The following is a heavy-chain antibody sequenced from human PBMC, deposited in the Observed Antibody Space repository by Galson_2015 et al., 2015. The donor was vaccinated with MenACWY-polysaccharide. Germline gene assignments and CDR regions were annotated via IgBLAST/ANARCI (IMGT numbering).Heavy chain of an antibody. CDR2: IHSSGST. Sequence: ETLSLTCSVSGGSITSYYWSWIRQPAGKGLEWIGRIHSSGSTTYKPSLERRVIMSVDTSKNQFSLDLTSTTAADTAVYYCARRSLGNWYFDLWGRGTLVTVSS. J-gene: IGHJ2*01. CDR1: GGSITSYY. D-gene: IGHD7-27*01. CDR3: ARRSLGNWYFDL. V-gene: IGHV4-4*07.